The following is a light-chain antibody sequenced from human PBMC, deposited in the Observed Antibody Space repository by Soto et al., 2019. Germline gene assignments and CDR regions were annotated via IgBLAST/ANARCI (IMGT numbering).Light chain of an antibody. CDR2: GNS. Sequence: QSVLTQPSSVSGAPGQRVTISCTGSSSNIGAGYDVHWYQQLPGTAPKLLIYGNSNRPSGVPDRFSGSKSGTSASLAITGLQAEDEADYYCQSYDSSLSAYVFVTGTKLTVL. CDR3: QSYDSSLSAYV. CDR1: SSNIGAGYD. V-gene: IGLV1-40*01. J-gene: IGLJ1*01.